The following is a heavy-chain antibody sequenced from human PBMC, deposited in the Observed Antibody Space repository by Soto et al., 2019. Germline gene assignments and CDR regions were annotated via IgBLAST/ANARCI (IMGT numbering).Heavy chain of an antibody. CDR1: GYTFTSCG. Sequence: ASVKVSCKASGYTFTSCGTSWVRQAPGQGLEWMGWISAYNGNTNYAQKLQGRVTMTTDTSTSTAYMELRSLRSDDTAVYYCARDLPLWFGELSPNNNWFDPWGQGTLVT. CDR2: ISAYNGNT. D-gene: IGHD3-10*01. J-gene: IGHJ5*02. V-gene: IGHV1-18*01. CDR3: ARDLPLWFGELSPNNNWFDP.